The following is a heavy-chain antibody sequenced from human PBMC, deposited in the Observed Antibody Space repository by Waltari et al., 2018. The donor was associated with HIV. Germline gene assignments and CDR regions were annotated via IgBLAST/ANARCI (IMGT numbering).Heavy chain of an antibody. V-gene: IGHV4-34*01. D-gene: IGHD7-27*01. Sequence: QVQLQQWGAGLLKPSETLSLTCAVYGGSFSGYSWGWIRQPPGKGLEWIGEINHSGSTNYNPSLKSRVTISVDTSKNQFSLKLSSVTAADTAVYYCARGKAPGYWGQGTLVTVSS. CDR3: ARGKAPGY. CDR2: INHSGST. CDR1: GGSFSGYS. J-gene: IGHJ4*02.